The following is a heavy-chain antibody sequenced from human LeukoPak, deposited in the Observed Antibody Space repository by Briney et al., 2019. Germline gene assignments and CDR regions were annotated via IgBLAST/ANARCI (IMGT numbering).Heavy chain of an antibody. J-gene: IGHJ4*02. Sequence: GGSLRLSCAASGFTFSSYWMHWVRQAPGKGLVGVSRINDDGRSTNYADSVKGRFTISRDNAKNTLYLQMNSLRVEDTAVYYCGREILEPGKTLTYWGQGSLITVSS. CDR1: GFTFSSYW. V-gene: IGHV3-74*01. CDR2: INDDGRST. D-gene: IGHD1-14*01. CDR3: GREILEPGKTLTY.